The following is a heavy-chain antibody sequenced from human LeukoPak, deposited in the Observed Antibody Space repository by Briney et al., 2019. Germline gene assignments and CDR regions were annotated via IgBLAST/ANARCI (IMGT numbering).Heavy chain of an antibody. V-gene: IGHV3-7*01. CDR1: GFSFSAYW. J-gene: IGHJ4*02. CDR3: ARFGYVAAVDL. D-gene: IGHD2-15*01. Sequence: PGGSLRLSCAASGFSFSAYWMTWVRQAPGTGLEWVANINPAGTETYYVDPVKGRFTISRDNAKNLLYLRMNSLRAEDTAVYYCARFGYVAAVDLWGQGTLVTVSS. CDR2: INPAGTET.